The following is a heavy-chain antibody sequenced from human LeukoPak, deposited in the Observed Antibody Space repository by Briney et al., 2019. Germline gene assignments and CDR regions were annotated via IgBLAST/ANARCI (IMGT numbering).Heavy chain of an antibody. V-gene: IGHV3-33*01. D-gene: IGHD1-26*01. Sequence: PGGSLRLSCAASGFTFSTYGMHWVRQAPGRGLEWVAVIWSDGSHEKYADSVKGRFTISRDNFKNMLYLQMISLRAEDTAMYYCATDRGGSPFDSWGQGTLVTVSP. J-gene: IGHJ4*02. CDR2: IWSDGSHE. CDR1: GFTFSTYG. CDR3: ATDRGGSPFDS.